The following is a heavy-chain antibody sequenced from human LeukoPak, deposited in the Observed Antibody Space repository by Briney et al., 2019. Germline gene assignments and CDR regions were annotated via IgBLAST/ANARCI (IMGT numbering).Heavy chain of an antibody. J-gene: IGHJ6*02. CDR3: AKDGVVVVATSVYYYYYGMDV. D-gene: IGHD2-2*01. CDR2: IIPILNIT. Sequence: ASVKVSCKASGGTFSSYTISWVRQAPGQGLEWMGRIIPILNITDYAQNFQGRVTLTADKSTSTAYMELSTLRSEDTAVYYCAKDGVVVVATSVYYYYYGMDVGGQGTTVTVSS. V-gene: IGHV1-69*02. CDR1: GGTFSSYT.